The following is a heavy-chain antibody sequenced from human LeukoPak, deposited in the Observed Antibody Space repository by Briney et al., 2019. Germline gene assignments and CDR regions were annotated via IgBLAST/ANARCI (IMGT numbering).Heavy chain of an antibody. J-gene: IGHJ4*02. CDR2: FHNSGTS. Sequence: SETLSLTCTVSDDSISDYYRGWIRQPPGKGLEWIGYFHNSGTSTYNPSLKSRVTISADTSKNQFSLKLNSLTTADTAVYYCATETSGSNWYYFDYWGQGTLVTVSS. CDR1: DDSISDYY. D-gene: IGHD6-13*01. V-gene: IGHV4-59*01. CDR3: ATETSGSNWYYFDY.